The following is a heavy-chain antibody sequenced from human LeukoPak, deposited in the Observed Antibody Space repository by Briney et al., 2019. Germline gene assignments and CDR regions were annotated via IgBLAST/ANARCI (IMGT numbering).Heavy chain of an antibody. V-gene: IGHV3-48*03. CDR3: AELGITMIGGV. D-gene: IGHD3-10*02. CDR1: GFTFSSYE. Sequence: GGSLRLSCAASGFTFSSYEMNWVRQAPGKGLEWFAYISSSGSTIYYADSVKGRFTISRDNAKNSLYLQMNSLRAEDTAVYYCAELGITMIGGVWGKGTTVTISS. CDR2: ISSSGSTI. J-gene: IGHJ6*04.